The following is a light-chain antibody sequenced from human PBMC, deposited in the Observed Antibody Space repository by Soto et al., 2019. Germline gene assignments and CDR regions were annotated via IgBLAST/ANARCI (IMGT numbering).Light chain of an antibody. Sequence: QSVLTQPRSVSGSTGQSVTISCTGTSSDVGTYTYVSWYQQHPGKAPKLIIYDVIKRPSGVPDRFSGSKSGNTASLTISGLQAEDEADYYCCSYAGSYTHVFGTGTKVTVL. J-gene: IGLJ1*01. CDR1: SSDVGTYTY. CDR2: DVI. V-gene: IGLV2-11*01. CDR3: CSYAGSYTHV.